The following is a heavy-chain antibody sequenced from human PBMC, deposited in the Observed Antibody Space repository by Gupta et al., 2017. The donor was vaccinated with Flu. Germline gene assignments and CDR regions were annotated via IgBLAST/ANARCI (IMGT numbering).Heavy chain of an antibody. Sequence: QVQLQESGPGLVKPSQTLSLQCLVSGASISGGTTYWSWIRQPAGGGLQWIGRIYYNGVTNYNPSLKGRVRLSVDTAKNEFSLSVYSVTAADTAVYYCARDPVYCAGDCYSGPWFDPWGQGLQVIVAS. CDR1: GASISGGTTY. J-gene: IGHJ5*02. CDR3: ARDPVYCAGDCYSGPWFDP. D-gene: IGHD2-21*02. V-gene: IGHV4-61*02. CDR2: IYYNGVT.